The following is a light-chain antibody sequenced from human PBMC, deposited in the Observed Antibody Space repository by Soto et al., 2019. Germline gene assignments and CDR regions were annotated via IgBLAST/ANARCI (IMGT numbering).Light chain of an antibody. CDR3: SSYTTISTYV. V-gene: IGLV2-14*01. CDR2: DVR. J-gene: IGLJ1*01. Sequence: LTQPASVSGSPGQSITISCTGTSRDVGGYNYVSWYQQHPGKAPKLMIYDVRNRPSGVSNRFSGSKSVNTASLTISGLQAEDEADYYCSSYTTISTYVFGTGTKVTVL. CDR1: SRDVGGYNY.